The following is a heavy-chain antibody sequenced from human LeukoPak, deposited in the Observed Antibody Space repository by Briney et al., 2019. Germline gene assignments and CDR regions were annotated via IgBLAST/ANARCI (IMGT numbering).Heavy chain of an antibody. Sequence: GGSLRLSCAASGFTFSSCAMSWVRQAPGKGLEWVSAISGSGGATYFADSVKGRFTISRDNSHNTLYLQMNSLRADDTAIYYCAIQVGDFGVVTGLDYWGQGTLVTVSS. CDR1: GFTFSSCA. CDR2: ISGSGGAT. J-gene: IGHJ4*02. CDR3: AIQVGDFGVVTGLDY. V-gene: IGHV3-23*01. D-gene: IGHD3-3*01.